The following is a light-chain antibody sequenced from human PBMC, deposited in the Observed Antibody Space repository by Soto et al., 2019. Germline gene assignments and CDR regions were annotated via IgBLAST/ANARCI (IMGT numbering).Light chain of an antibody. V-gene: IGKV3-15*01. CDR2: RTS. CDR1: QRISSN. Sequence: EIVMTQSPATLSVSPGERATLSCRASQRISSNLAWYQQKPGQAPRLLMFRTSSRATAFPARFSGSGSGTEFNLTISSLQSEDFGVYYCQQYNNWPRATFGGGTKVEIK. J-gene: IGKJ4*01. CDR3: QQYNNWPRAT.